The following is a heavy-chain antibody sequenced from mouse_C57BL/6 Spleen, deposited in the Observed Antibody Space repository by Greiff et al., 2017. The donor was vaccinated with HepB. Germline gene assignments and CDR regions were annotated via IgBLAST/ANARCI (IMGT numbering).Heavy chain of an antibody. CDR3: AQNGSNYLWYFDV. Sequence: QVTLKESGPGILQPSQTLSLTCSFPGFSLSTFGMGVGWIRQPSGKGLEWLAHIWWDDDKYYNPALKSRLTIAKDTSKNQVFLTIANVDTADTATYYCAQNGSNYLWYFDVWGTGTTVTVSS. CDR2: IWWDDDK. CDR1: GFSLSTFGMG. V-gene: IGHV8-8*01. J-gene: IGHJ1*03. D-gene: IGHD2-5*01.